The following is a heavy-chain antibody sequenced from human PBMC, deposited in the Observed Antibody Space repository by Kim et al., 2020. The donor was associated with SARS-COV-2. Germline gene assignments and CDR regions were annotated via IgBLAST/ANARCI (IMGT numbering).Heavy chain of an antibody. CDR2: ISGSGGST. J-gene: IGHJ4*02. V-gene: IGHV3-23*01. CDR1: GFTFSSYA. Sequence: GGSLRPSCAASGFTFSSYAMSWVRQAPGKGLEWVSAISGSGGSTYYADSVKGRFTISRDNSKNTLYLQMNSLRAEDTAVYYCAKREGRFSGGWPLFDYWGQGTLVTVSS. D-gene: IGHD6-19*01. CDR3: AKREGRFSGGWPLFDY.